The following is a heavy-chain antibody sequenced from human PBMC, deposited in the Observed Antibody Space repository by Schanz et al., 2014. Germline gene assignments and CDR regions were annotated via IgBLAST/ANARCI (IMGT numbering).Heavy chain of an antibody. J-gene: IGHJ5*02. CDR3: AREPLSGYNWFDP. V-gene: IGHV4-61*02. D-gene: IGHD6-25*01. CDR2: IYTSGST. Sequence: QVQLQESGPGLLKPSETLSLTCIVSGGSISSGTYYWSWLRQPAGKGLEWIGRIYTSGSTNYNPSLKSRVTISLDTSKNQFSLKLSSVTAADTAVYYCAREPLSGYNWFDPWGQGSLVTVSS. CDR1: GGSISSGTYY.